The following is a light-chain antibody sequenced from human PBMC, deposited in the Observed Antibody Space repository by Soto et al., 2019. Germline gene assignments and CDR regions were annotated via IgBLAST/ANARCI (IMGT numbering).Light chain of an antibody. CDR3: QQLFRYPIS. Sequence: DVQLTPSPSYMCLFAEESVTITWRSSHRISNSLAWYQPKPGKAPKLLIYSASTLQSGVPSRFIGGFSGTEFTITTSSLQPEDFATYNCQQLFRYPISFGQGTRRKI. CDR2: SAS. CDR1: HRISNS. J-gene: IGKJ5*01. V-gene: IGKV1-9*01.